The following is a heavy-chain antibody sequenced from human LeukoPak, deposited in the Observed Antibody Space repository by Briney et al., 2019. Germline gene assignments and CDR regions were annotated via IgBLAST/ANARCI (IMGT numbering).Heavy chain of an antibody. Sequence: SETLSLTCTVSGGSISSYYWSWIRQPAGKGLEWIGRICTSGSTNYNPSLKSRVTMSVDTSKNQFSLKLSSVTAADTAVYYCARVVGVLWLDYMDVWGKGTTVTISS. CDR2: ICTSGST. J-gene: IGHJ6*03. D-gene: IGHD3-10*01. CDR1: GGSISSYY. V-gene: IGHV4-4*07. CDR3: ARVVGVLWLDYMDV.